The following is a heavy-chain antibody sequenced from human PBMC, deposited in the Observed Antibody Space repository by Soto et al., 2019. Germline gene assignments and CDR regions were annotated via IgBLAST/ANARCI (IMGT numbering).Heavy chain of an antibody. D-gene: IGHD5-18*01. CDR1: GGTFSSYA. V-gene: IGHV1-69*13. CDR2: IIPIFGTA. Sequence: SVKVSCKASGGTFSSYAISWVRQAPGQGLEWMGGIIPIFGTANYAQKFQGRVTITADESTSTAYMELSSLRSEDTAVYYCARDLGKDTAMVPYYYHGMDVWGQGTTVTVSS. CDR3: ARDLGKDTAMVPYYYHGMDV. J-gene: IGHJ6*02.